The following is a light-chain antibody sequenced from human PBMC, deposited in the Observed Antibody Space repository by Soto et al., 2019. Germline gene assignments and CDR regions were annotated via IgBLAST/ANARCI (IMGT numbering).Light chain of an antibody. CDR3: QQSRSFPHT. J-gene: IGKJ2*01. CDR1: QSVGNY. CDR2: AAS. V-gene: IGKV1-39*01. Sequence: DIQMTQSPSSLSASVGDRVTITCRASQSVGNYLNWYQQKPGKAPKLLIYAASSLLSVVPSRFSGSASGTAFTLTISSLQPEDCATYYCQQSRSFPHTFGQGTNLEIK.